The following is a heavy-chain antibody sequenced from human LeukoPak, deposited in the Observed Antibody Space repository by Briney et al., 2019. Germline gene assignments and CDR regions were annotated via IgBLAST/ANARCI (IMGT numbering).Heavy chain of an antibody. J-gene: IGHJ4*02. CDR3: AKDLLMGSFDY. V-gene: IGHV3-23*01. Sequence: GGSLRLSCAASGFTFSSYAVSWVRQAPGKGLEWVSAISGTGGSIDYADSVKGRFTISRDNPKYTLYLQMNSLRAEDTAVYYCAKDLLMGSFDYWGQGTLVTVSS. D-gene: IGHD2-8*01. CDR2: ISGTGGSI. CDR1: GFTFSSYA.